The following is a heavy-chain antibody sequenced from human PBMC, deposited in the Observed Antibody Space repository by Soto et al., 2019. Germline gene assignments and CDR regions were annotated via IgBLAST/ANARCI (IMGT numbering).Heavy chain of an antibody. CDR1: GGSLNNYA. CDR2: IIPLSDTA. J-gene: IGHJ4*02. CDR3: ATEGFGGSYYGH. D-gene: IGHD1-26*01. V-gene: IGHV1-69*06. Sequence: QMQLVQTGAEVKKPGSSVKVSCRASGGSLNNYALSWVRQAPGQGLEWMGSIIPLSDTAKYAQKFHNRVTITAGRSGITAFMELSSLTSEDTAMYYCATEGFGGSYYGHWGQGTLVTVSS.